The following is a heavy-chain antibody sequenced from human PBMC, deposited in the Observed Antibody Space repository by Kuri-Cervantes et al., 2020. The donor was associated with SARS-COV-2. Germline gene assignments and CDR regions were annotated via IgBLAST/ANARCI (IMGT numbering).Heavy chain of an antibody. Sequence: GESLKISCAASGFTFSSYAMSWVRQAPGKGLEWVSAISGSGGSTYYADSVKGRFTISRDNSKNTLYLQMNSLSAEDTAVYYCAKDASTYYDFWSGYYESPGAFDIWGQGTMVTVSS. CDR1: GFTFSSYA. D-gene: IGHD3-3*01. CDR2: ISGSGGST. CDR3: AKDASTYYDFWSGYYESPGAFDI. V-gene: IGHV3-23*01. J-gene: IGHJ3*02.